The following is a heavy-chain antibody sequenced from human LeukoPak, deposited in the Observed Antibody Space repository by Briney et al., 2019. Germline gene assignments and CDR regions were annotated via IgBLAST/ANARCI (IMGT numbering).Heavy chain of an antibody. CDR1: GGSFSGYY. V-gene: IGHV4-34*01. D-gene: IGHD2-2*01. J-gene: IGHJ5*02. CDR3: TRGRRRIVVVLAAIGWFDP. Sequence: PSETLSLTCAVYGGSFSGYYWSWIRQPPGKGLEWIGEINHSGSTNYNPSLKSRVTISVDTSKNQFSLKLSSVTAADTAVYYCTRGRRRIVVVLAAIGWFDPWGQGTLVTVSS. CDR2: INHSGST.